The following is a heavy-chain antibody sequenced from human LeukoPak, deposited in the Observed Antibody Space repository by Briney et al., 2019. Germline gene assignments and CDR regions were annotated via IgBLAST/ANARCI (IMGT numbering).Heavy chain of an antibody. D-gene: IGHD4-23*01. CDR2: IYHSGST. CDR3: ARLHGGNHDAFDI. J-gene: IGHJ3*02. Sequence: PSETLSLTCAVSGYSISSGYYWGWIRQPPGKGLEWIGSIYHSGSTHYNPSLKSRVTISVDTSKNQFSLKLSSVTAADTAVYYCARLHGGNHDAFDIWGQGTMVTVSS. V-gene: IGHV4-38-2*01. CDR1: GYSISSGYY.